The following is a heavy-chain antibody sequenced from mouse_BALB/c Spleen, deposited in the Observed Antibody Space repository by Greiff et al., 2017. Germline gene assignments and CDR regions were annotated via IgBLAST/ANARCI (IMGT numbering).Heavy chain of an antibody. CDR3: ARSGRLRWFAY. J-gene: IGHJ3*01. Sequence: DVQLVESGGGLVKPGGSLKLSCAASGFTFSSYAMSWVRQTPEKRLEWVASISSGGSTYYPDSVKGRFTISRDNARNILYLQMSSLRSEDTAMYYCARSGRLRWFAYWGQGTLVTVSA. CDR1: GFTFSSYA. V-gene: IGHV5-6-5*01. CDR2: ISSGGST. D-gene: IGHD2-4*01.